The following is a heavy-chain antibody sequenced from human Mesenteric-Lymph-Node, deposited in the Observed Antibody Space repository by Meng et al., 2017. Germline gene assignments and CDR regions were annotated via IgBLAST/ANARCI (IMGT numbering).Heavy chain of an antibody. Sequence: GESLKISCAASGFTFSSYAMSWVRQAPGKGLEWVANIKQDGSEKYYVDSVKGRFTISRDNAKNSLYLQMNSLRAEDTAVYYCARGYYYDSSGYSEDFDYWGQGTLVTVSS. J-gene: IGHJ4*02. V-gene: IGHV3-7*01. D-gene: IGHD3-22*01. CDR2: IKQDGSEK. CDR3: ARGYYYDSSGYSEDFDY. CDR1: GFTFSSYA.